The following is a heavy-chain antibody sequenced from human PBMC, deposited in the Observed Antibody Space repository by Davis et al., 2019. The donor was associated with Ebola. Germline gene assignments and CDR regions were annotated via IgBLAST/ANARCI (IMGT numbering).Heavy chain of an antibody. CDR1: GGSFSSYA. J-gene: IGHJ6*03. V-gene: IGHV1-69*10. CDR3: GTASIAARRYYYNYMDV. CDR2: IIPMSGIK. D-gene: IGHD6-6*01. Sequence: SVKVSCKASGGSFSSYAFSWVRQAPGQGLEWVGGIIPMSGIKNNAQKFQGRVTISADQSSNTVYMDLRSLTFEDTAVYYCGTASIAARRYYYNYMDVWGKGTTGTVS.